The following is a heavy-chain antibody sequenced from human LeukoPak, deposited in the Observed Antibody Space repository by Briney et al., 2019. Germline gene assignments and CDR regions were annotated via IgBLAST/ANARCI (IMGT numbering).Heavy chain of an antibody. CDR3: ARDSLGHSSSSY. CDR2: ISAYNGNT. J-gene: IGHJ4*02. CDR1: GYTFTSYG. D-gene: IGHD6-6*01. Sequence: ASVKVSCKASGYTFTSYGISWVRQAPGRGLEWMGWISAYNGNTNYAQKLQGRVTMTTDTSTNTAYMELRSLRSDDTAVYYCARDSLGHSSSSYWGQGTLVTVSS. V-gene: IGHV1-18*01.